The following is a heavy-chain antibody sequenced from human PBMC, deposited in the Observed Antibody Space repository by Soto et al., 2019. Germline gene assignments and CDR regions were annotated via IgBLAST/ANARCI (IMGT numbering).Heavy chain of an antibody. D-gene: IGHD6-19*01. V-gene: IGHV1-69*01. Sequence: QVQLVQSGAEVQKPGSSVKVSCKASGGTFSSYAISWVRQAPGQGLEWMGGIIPIFGTANYAQKFQGRVTITADESTSTAYMELSSLRSEDTAVYYCASSGSSGWFAEYFQHWGQGTLVTVSS. CDR1: GGTFSSYA. CDR3: ASSGSSGWFAEYFQH. J-gene: IGHJ1*01. CDR2: IIPIFGTA.